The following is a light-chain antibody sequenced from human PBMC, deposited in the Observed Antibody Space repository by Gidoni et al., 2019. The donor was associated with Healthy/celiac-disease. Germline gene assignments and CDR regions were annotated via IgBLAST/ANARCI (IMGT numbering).Light chain of an antibody. Sequence: DIQMTQSPSSLSASVGDRVTITCRASQSISSYLNWYQQKPGKAPKLLIYAASSLQSGVPSRFSGSGSGTDFTLTISILQPEGFATYYCQQSYSTPWTFXXXTKVEIK. CDR1: QSISSY. J-gene: IGKJ1*01. V-gene: IGKV1-39*01. CDR2: AAS. CDR3: QQSYSTPWT.